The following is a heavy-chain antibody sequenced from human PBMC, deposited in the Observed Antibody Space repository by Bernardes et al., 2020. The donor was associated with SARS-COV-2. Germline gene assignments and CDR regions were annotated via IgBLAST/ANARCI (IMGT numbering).Heavy chain of an antibody. J-gene: IGHJ4*02. Sequence: GALRLSCAASGFTFSSYGMHWVRQAPGKGLEWVAVISYDGSNKYYADSVKGRFTISRDNSKNTLYLQMNSLRAEDTAVYYCARYSSGWYGAFDYWGQGTLVTVSS. CDR3: ARYSSGWYGAFDY. V-gene: IGHV3-30*03. CDR1: GFTFSSYG. D-gene: IGHD6-19*01. CDR2: ISYDGSNK.